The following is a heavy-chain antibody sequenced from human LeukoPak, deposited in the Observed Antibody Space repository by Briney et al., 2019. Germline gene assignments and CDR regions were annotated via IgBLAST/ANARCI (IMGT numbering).Heavy chain of an antibody. CDR3: AAPGYSSGWTPLDY. Sequence: GGSLRLSCAASGFTFSSYTMTWVRQAPGKGLEWVSYISGPSSTMYYADSVKGRFTISRDNAKHSLYLQMNSLRDEDTAVYYCAAPGYSSGWTPLDYWGLGTLVTVSS. J-gene: IGHJ4*02. CDR1: GFTFSSYT. CDR2: ISGPSSTM. V-gene: IGHV3-48*02. D-gene: IGHD6-19*01.